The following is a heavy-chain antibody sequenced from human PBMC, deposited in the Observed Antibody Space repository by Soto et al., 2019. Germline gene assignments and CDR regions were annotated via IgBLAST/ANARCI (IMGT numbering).Heavy chain of an antibody. J-gene: IGHJ3*02. CDR2: ISAYNGNT. Sequence: ASVKVSCKASVYTFTSYGISWVRQAPGQGLEWMGWISAYNGNTNYAQKLQGRVTMTTDTSTSTAYMELRSLRSDDTAVYYCARARRHPEAFDIWGQGTMVTISS. CDR3: ARARRHPEAFDI. CDR1: VYTFTSYG. V-gene: IGHV1-18*01.